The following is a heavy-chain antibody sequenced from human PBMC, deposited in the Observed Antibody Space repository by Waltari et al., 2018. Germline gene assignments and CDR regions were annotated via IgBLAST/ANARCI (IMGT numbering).Heavy chain of an antibody. D-gene: IGHD3-10*01. CDR3: VRGRGGRTTRSPSGRLDY. Sequence: QVQLQQWGAGLLRPSETLSLNCSVDNGSFNEFYWYWISQSPGNGLEWVGEIYHDGTTNCNPSLRRRLTIFIVPPKNQFSLKLTSVAAADTAIYDCVRGRGGRTTRSPSGRLDYWGQGVLVTVSS. CDR2: IYHDGTT. CDR1: NGSFNEFY. V-gene: IGHV4-34*01. J-gene: IGHJ4*02.